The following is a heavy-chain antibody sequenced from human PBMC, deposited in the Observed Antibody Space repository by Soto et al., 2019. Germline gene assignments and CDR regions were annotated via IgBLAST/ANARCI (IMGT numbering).Heavy chain of an antibody. D-gene: IGHD2-15*01. Sequence: QVQLVQSGAEVKKPGASVRLSCKASGYTFTPYPIHWVRQAPGQNLEWMGWINNGNGNTDYSQQFKDRVTITRDTSASTVYMELTSLRSEDTALYYCAREPLCGGRCYDNWSDPWGQGTLVTVSS. J-gene: IGHJ5*02. V-gene: IGHV1-3*04. CDR1: GYTFTPYP. CDR2: INNGNGNT. CDR3: AREPLCGGRCYDNWSDP.